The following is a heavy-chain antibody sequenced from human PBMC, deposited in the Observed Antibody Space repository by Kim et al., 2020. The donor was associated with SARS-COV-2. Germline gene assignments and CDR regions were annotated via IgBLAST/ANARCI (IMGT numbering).Heavy chain of an antibody. CDR3: ARDGHYDFWSGPSGPFDY. J-gene: IGHJ4*02. V-gene: IGHV3-33*08. D-gene: IGHD3-3*01. CDR2: IWYDGSNK. CDR1: GFTFSSYG. Sequence: GGSLRLSCAASGFTFSSYGMHWVRQAPGKGLEWVAVIWYDGSNKYYADSVKGRFTISRDNSKNTLYLQMNSLRAEDTAVYYCARDGHYDFWSGPSGPFDYWGQGTLVTVSS.